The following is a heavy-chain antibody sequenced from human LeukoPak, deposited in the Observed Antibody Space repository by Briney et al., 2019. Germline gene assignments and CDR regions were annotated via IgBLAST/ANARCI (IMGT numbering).Heavy chain of an antibody. Sequence: SETLSLTCAVYGGSFSGYYWSWIRQPPGKGLEWIGEINHSGSTNYNPSLKSRVTISVDTSRNQFSLKLSSVTAADTAVYYCARRPGWNYLVRLAPRYYFDYWGQGTLVTVSS. V-gene: IGHV4-34*01. J-gene: IGHJ4*02. CDR3: ARRPGWNYLVRLAPRYYFDY. D-gene: IGHD1-7*01. CDR1: GGSFSGYY. CDR2: INHSGST.